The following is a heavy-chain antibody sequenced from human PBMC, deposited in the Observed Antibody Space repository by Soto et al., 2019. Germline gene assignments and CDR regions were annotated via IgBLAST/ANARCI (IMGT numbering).Heavy chain of an antibody. V-gene: IGHV1-18*04. CDR1: GYTFTSFG. CDR2: ISADNGNT. Sequence: QVQLVQSGAEVKKPGASVKVSCKASGYTFTSFGISWVRQAPVQGLERMGWISADNGNTNYAQKHQGRVTMTTDTSTSTAYMELRSLRSDDTAVYYCAREDSNYDYYYYGMDVWGQGTTVTVSS. J-gene: IGHJ6*02. CDR3: AREDSNYDYYYYGMDV. D-gene: IGHD4-4*01.